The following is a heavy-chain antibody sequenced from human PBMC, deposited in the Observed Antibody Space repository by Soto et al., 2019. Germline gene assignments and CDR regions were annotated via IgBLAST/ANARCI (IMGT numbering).Heavy chain of an antibody. Sequence: ASVKVSCKASGYTFTSYYMHWVRQAPGQGLEWMGIINPSGGSTSYAQKFQGRVTMTRDTSTSTVYMELSSLRSEDTAAYYCARGRPYYDFWSGYYGMDVWGQGTTVTVSS. CDR3: ARGRPYYDFWSGYYGMDV. J-gene: IGHJ6*02. V-gene: IGHV1-46*01. D-gene: IGHD3-3*01. CDR2: INPSGGST. CDR1: GYTFTSYY.